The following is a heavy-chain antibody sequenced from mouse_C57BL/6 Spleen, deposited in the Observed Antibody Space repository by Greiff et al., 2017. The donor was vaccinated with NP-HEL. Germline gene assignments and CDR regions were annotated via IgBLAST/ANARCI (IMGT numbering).Heavy chain of an antibody. Sequence: QVQLQQPGAELVKPGASVKLSCKASGYTFTSYWMHWVKQRPGQGLEWIGMIHPNSGSTNYNEKFKSKATLTVDKSSSTAYMQLSSLTSEDSAVYYCAREGGGSRFAYWGQGTLVTVSA. D-gene: IGHD1-1*01. CDR3: AREGGGSRFAY. V-gene: IGHV1-64*01. J-gene: IGHJ3*01. CDR2: IHPNSGST. CDR1: GYTFTSYW.